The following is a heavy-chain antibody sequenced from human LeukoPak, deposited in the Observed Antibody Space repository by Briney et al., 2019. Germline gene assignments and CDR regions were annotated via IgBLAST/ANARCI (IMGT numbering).Heavy chain of an antibody. J-gene: IGHJ4*02. Sequence: GGSLRLSCAASGFIFNTYSMIWVRQAPGKGLEWVSDISSSGYNIHYADSVKGRFTISRDNAKNSLFLQMNSLRGDDTAVYYCAKGGEQRTFRCGMDSWGQGTLVTVSS. CDR3: AKGGEQRTFRCGMDS. V-gene: IGHV3-48*01. D-gene: IGHD1/OR15-1a*01. CDR1: GFIFNTYS. CDR2: ISSSGYNI.